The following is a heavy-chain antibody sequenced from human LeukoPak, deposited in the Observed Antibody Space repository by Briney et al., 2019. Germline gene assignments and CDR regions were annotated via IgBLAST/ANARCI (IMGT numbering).Heavy chain of an antibody. D-gene: IGHD6-13*01. Sequence: SETLSLTCTVSGGSISSYYWSWIRQPAGKGLEWIGRIYTSGSTNYNPSLKSRVTMSVDTSKNQFSLKLSSVTAADTAVYYCARVGYSSSCSQGFDYWGQGTLVTVSS. V-gene: IGHV4-4*07. J-gene: IGHJ4*02. CDR3: ARVGYSSSCSQGFDY. CDR2: IYTSGST. CDR1: GGSISSYY.